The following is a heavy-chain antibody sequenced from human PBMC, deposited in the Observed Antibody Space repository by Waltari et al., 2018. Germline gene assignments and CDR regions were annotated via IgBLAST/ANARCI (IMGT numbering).Heavy chain of an antibody. V-gene: IGHV3-21*01. CDR1: GFTFSSYS. D-gene: IGHD6-19*01. J-gene: IGHJ6*02. CDR2: ISSSSSYI. CDR3: ARDWIAGYSSGYYYYYYGMDV. Sequence: EVQLVESGGGLVKPGGSLRLSCAASGFTFSSYSMNWVRQAPGKGLEWVSSISSSSSYIYYADSVKGRFTIYRDNAKNSLYLQMNSLRAEDTAVYYCARDWIAGYSSGYYYYYYGMDVWGQGTTVTVSS.